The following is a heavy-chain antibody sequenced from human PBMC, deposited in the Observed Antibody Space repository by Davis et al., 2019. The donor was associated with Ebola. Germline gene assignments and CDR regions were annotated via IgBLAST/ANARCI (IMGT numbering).Heavy chain of an antibody. J-gene: IGHJ6*02. D-gene: IGHD2-2*01. CDR3: ARVLCSSTSCYYYYYGMDV. Sequence: GESLKISCAASGFTFSSYWMHWVRQAPGKGLVWVSRINSDGSSTSYADSVKGRFTISRDNAKNSLYLQMNSLRAEDTAVYYCARVLCSSTSCYYYYYGMDVWGQGTTVTVSS. CDR2: INSDGSST. CDR1: GFTFSSYW. V-gene: IGHV3-74*01.